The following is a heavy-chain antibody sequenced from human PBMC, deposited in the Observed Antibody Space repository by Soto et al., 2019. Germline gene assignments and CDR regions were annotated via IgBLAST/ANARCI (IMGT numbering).Heavy chain of an antibody. Sequence: PGESLKISCKGSGYSFTSYWIGWVRQMPGKGLEWMGIIYPGDSDTRYSPSFQGQVTISADKSTSTAYLQWSSLKASDTAMYYCARRSTSEARYPGLGFDYWGQGTLVTVSS. CDR1: GYSFTSYW. J-gene: IGHJ4*02. D-gene: IGHD1-20*01. CDR3: ARRSTSEARYPGLGFDY. V-gene: IGHV5-51*01. CDR2: IYPGDSDT.